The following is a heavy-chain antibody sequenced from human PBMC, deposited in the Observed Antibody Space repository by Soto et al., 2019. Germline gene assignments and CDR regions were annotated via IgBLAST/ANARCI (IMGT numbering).Heavy chain of an antibody. J-gene: IGHJ4*02. CDR2: INSDGSST. D-gene: IGHD2-15*01. CDR3: TMGRENSWYFAY. Sequence: EVQLVESGGGLVQPGGSLRLSCAASGFTLSTYWMHWVRQAPGEGLVWVSRINSDGSSTIYADSVKGRFTISRENAKNTVYLQMTSLRADATAMSYCTMGRENSWYFAYWGQGLLVTVSS. CDR1: GFTLSTYW. V-gene: IGHV3-74*01.